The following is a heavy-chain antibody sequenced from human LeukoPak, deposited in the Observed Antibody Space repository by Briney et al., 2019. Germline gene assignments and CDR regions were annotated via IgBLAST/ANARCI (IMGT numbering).Heavy chain of an antibody. Sequence: GELLKISCKTSGNSFTNYWIGWVRQMPGKGLEWMGIIYPDDSDTRYSPSFQGQVTISVDKSISTAYLQWSSLKASDTAMYYCASLPRGSSGWNYFDYWGQGTLVTVSS. CDR2: IYPDDSDT. CDR3: ASLPRGSSGWNYFDY. J-gene: IGHJ4*02. CDR1: GNSFTNYW. D-gene: IGHD6-19*01. V-gene: IGHV5-51*01.